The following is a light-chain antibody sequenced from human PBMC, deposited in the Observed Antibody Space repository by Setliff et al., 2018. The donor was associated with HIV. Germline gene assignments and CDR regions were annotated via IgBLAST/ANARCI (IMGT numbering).Light chain of an antibody. CDR3: QVWDTGSDPVV. CDR2: HDS. V-gene: IGLV3-21*01. CDR1: NIGSKN. Sequence: SYELTQPPSVSVAPGKTARMTCGGNNIGSKNVHWYQQRPGQAPVLVISHDSDRPSGIPERFSGSNSGNTATLTISRDEAGDEADYYCQVWDTGSDPVVFGGGTKVTVL. J-gene: IGLJ3*02.